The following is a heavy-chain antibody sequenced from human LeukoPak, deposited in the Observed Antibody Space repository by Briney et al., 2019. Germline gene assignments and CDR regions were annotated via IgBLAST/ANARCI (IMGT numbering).Heavy chain of an antibody. Sequence: GSLRLSCAASGFTFSSYSMNWVRQAPGKGLEWVSSISSSSSYIYYADSVKGRFTISRDNAKNSLYLQMNSLRAEDTAVYYCARRWSSDGDYFDYWGQGTLVTVSS. J-gene: IGHJ4*02. CDR1: GFTFSSYS. D-gene: IGHD2-15*01. V-gene: IGHV3-21*01. CDR3: ARRWSSDGDYFDY. CDR2: ISSSSSYI.